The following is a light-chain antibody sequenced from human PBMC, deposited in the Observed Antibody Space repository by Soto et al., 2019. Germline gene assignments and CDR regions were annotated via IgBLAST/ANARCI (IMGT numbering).Light chain of an antibody. CDR3: LEHNTYPFT. CDR1: QGIGDD. CDR2: AAS. V-gene: IGKV1-17*01. J-gene: IGKJ4*01. Sequence: DFQMTQSPSSLSASVGDRVTITCRASQGIGDDLGWYQQRPGEAPKRLIYAASILPSGVPSRFSGSGSGTEFTHTISGLQPEDFATYFCLEHNTYPFTFGGGTKVEIK.